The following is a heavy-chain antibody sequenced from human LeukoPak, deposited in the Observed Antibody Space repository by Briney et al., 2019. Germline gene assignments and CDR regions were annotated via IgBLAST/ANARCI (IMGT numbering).Heavy chain of an antibody. CDR2: IKSKTDGGTT. V-gene: IGHV3-15*01. J-gene: IGHJ4*02. Sequence: GGSLRLSCAASGFTFSNAWMSWVRQAPGKGLEWVGRIKSKTDGGTTDYAAPVKGRFTISRDNSKNTLYLQLNSLRAEDTAVYYCARPVDTAKVREGYWGQGTLVTVSS. CDR1: GFTFSNAW. D-gene: IGHD5-18*01. CDR3: ARPVDTAKVREGY.